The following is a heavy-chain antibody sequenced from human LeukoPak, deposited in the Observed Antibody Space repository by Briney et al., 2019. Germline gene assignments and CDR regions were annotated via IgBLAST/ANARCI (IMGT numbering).Heavy chain of an antibody. CDR3: AKAIRFTSSGIDY. CDR2: MSSSGATT. Sequence: GGSLRLSCEAAGFTFSNYGMHWVRQAPGKGLEWVSGMSSSGATTYYADSVKGRFTISRDNSKNTLYLQMNSLRAEDTAIYYCAKAIRFTSSGIDYWGQGTLVTVSS. V-gene: IGHV3-23*01. CDR1: GFTFSNYG. J-gene: IGHJ4*02. D-gene: IGHD6-13*01.